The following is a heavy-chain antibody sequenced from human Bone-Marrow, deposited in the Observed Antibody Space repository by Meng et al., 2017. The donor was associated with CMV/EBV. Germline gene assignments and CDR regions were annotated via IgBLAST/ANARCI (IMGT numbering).Heavy chain of an antibody. CDR1: GFTFSSYS. V-gene: IGHV3-30-3*01. Sequence: GESLKISCAASGFTFSSYSMHWVRQAPGKGLEWVAVISYDGSNKYYADSVKGRFTISRDNSKNTLYPQMNSLRAEDTAVYYCAIVPGLAAAGYYYYYYGMDVWGQGTTVTVSS. J-gene: IGHJ6*02. CDR3: AIVPGLAAAGYYYYYYGMDV. CDR2: ISYDGSNK. D-gene: IGHD6-13*01.